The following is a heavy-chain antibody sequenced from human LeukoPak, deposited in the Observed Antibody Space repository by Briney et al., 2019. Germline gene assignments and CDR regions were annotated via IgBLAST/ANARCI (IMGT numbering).Heavy chain of an antibody. CDR1: GGSFSGYY. V-gene: IGHV4-34*01. D-gene: IGHD3-3*01. J-gene: IGHJ4*02. CDR3: ARKDYDFWSGYLRGYFDY. CDR2: INHSGST. Sequence: SETLSLTCAVYGGSFSGYYWSWIRRPPGKGLEWIGEINHSGSTNYNPSLKSRVTVSVDTSKNQFSLKLSSVTAADTAVYYCARKDYDFWSGYLRGYFDYWGQGTLVTVSS.